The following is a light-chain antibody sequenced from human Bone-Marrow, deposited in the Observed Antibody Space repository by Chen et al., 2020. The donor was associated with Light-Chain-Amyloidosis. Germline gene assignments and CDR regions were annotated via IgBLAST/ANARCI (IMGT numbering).Light chain of an antibody. V-gene: IGLV8-61*01. CDR2: SPT. Sequence: QTVVTQEPSFSVSPGETVTLTCGLSPGSVSGSRSPTWYQQTPGQPPRALIGSPTARSAGVPDRFSASSLGNKAALTITVGQVDDEADYYCVVFLGSGIWEFGGGTKLTVL. CDR1: PGSVSGSRS. CDR3: VVFLGSGIWE. J-gene: IGLJ3*02.